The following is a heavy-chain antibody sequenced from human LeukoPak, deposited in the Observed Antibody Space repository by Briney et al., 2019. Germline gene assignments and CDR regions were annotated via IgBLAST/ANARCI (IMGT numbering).Heavy chain of an antibody. D-gene: IGHD3-3*01. Sequence: GGSLRLSCAASGFTFSSYWMSWVRQAPGKGLEWVANIKQDGSEKYYVDSVKGRFTISRDNAKNSLYLQMNSLRAEDTAVYYCARGSDNTIFEVEGDYWGQGTLVTVSS. CDR2: IKQDGSEK. V-gene: IGHV3-7*01. CDR3: ARGSDNTIFEVEGDY. CDR1: GFTFSSYW. J-gene: IGHJ4*02.